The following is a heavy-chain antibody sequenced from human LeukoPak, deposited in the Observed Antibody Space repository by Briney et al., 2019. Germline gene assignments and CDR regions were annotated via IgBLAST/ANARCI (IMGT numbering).Heavy chain of an antibody. J-gene: IGHJ6*02. V-gene: IGHV3-7*01. CDR3: ARVSQYYYYGMDV. CDR2: IKQVGSEK. CDR1: GFTFSSYW. Sequence: RPGGSLRLSCAASGFTFSSYWMSWVRQAPGKGLEWVANIKQVGSEKYYVDSVKGRFTISRDNAKNSLYLQMNSLRAEDTAVYYCARVSQYYYYGMDVWGQGTTVTVSS.